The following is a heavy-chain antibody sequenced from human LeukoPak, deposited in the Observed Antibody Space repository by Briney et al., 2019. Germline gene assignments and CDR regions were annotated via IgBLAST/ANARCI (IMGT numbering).Heavy chain of an antibody. CDR3: AREMVRGVIGY. CDR2: ISSSSSTI. Sequence: PGGSLRLSCAASGFTFSSYSMNWVRQAPGEGLEWVSYISSSSSTIYYADSVKGRFTISRDNAKNSLYLQMNSLRAEDTAVYYCAREMVRGVIGYWGQGTLVTVSS. J-gene: IGHJ4*02. D-gene: IGHD3-10*01. CDR1: GFTFSSYS. V-gene: IGHV3-48*01.